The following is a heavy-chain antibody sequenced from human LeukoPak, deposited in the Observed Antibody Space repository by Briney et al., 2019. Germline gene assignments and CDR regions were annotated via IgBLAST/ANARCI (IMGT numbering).Heavy chain of an antibody. J-gene: IGHJ6*03. CDR1: GYTFTSYD. V-gene: IGHV1-8*03. Sequence: GASVKVSXKASGYTFTSYDINWVRQAPGQGLEWMGWMNPNSGNTGYAQKFQGRVTITRNTSISTAYMELSSLRSEDTAVYYCARGRRFGELFGYYYYMDVWGKGTTVTVSS. CDR2: MNPNSGNT. D-gene: IGHD3-10*01. CDR3: ARGRRFGELFGYYYYMDV.